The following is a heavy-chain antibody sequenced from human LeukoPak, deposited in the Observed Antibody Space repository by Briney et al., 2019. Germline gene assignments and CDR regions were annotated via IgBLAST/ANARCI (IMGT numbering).Heavy chain of an antibody. CDR2: ISYDGSNK. CDR1: GFIFSSYG. D-gene: IGHD3-3*02. Sequence: GGSLRLSCAASGFIFSSYGMHWVRQAPGKGLEWVAVISYDGSNKYYADSVKGRFTISRDNSKNTLYLQMNSLRAEDTAVYYCAKLPHLSIGDYYYYCGMDVWGQGTTVTVSS. CDR3: AKLPHLSIGDYYYYCGMDV. V-gene: IGHV3-30*18. J-gene: IGHJ6*02.